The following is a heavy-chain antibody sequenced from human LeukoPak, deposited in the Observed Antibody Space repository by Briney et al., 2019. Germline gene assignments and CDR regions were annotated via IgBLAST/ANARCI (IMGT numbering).Heavy chain of an antibody. V-gene: IGHV3-7*03. CDR1: GFTFSSYW. D-gene: IGHD3-10*01. CDR2: INQDGSEK. J-gene: IGHJ3*02. Sequence: GGSLRLSCAASGFTFSSYWMSWVRQAPGKGLEWVANINQDGSEKYYVDSVKGRFTISRDNAKNSLYLQMNSLRVEDTAVYYCVSGSDAFDIWGQGTMVTVSS. CDR3: VSGSDAFDI.